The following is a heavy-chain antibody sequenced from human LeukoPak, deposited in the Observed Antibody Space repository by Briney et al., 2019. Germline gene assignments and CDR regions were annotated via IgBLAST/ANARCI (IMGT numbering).Heavy chain of an antibody. Sequence: PSETLSLTCAVSGGSISSYFWHWIRQPPGKGLEWIGYISYSGSTIYNPSLKSRVTISVDTSKNQFSLKLSSVTAADTAVYYCASGQDVPRDEFDYWGQGTLVTVSS. CDR2: ISYSGST. CDR1: GGSISSYF. D-gene: IGHD3-16*01. CDR3: ASGQDVPRDEFDY. V-gene: IGHV4-59*01. J-gene: IGHJ4*02.